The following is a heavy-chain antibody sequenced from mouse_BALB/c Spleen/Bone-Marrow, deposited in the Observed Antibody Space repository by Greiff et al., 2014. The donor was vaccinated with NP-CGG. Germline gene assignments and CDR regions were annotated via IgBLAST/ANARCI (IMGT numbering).Heavy chain of an antibody. CDR2: IWSDGSN. CDR1: GFSLTSYG. V-gene: IGHV2-6-2*01. CDR3: ARHDNDGYYLAY. Sequence: VQLVESGPDLVAPSQSLSITCTVSGFSLTSYGVHWVRQPPGKGLEWLVVIWSDGSNTYNSALKSRMSISKDNSKSQVFLKMNSLQTDDTAMYYCARHDNDGYYLAYWGQGTLVTVSA. D-gene: IGHD2-3*01. J-gene: IGHJ3*01.